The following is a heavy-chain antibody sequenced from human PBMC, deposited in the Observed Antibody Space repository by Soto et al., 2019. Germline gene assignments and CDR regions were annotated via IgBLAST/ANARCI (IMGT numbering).Heavy chain of an antibody. CDR1: GFSLSNARMG. CDR2: IFSNDEK. J-gene: IGHJ6*02. V-gene: IGHV2-26*01. Sequence: QVTLKASGPVLLKPTETLTLTCTASGFSLSNARMGVSWIRQPPGKALEWLAHIFSNDEKSYSTSLKSRLTISKDTSKSQVVLTMTNMDPVDTATYYCARIRLVRGVSYYYGMDVWGQGTTVTVSS. D-gene: IGHD3-10*01. CDR3: ARIRLVRGVSYYYGMDV.